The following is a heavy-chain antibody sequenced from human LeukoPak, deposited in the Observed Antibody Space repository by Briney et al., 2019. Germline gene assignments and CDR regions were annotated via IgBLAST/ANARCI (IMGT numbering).Heavy chain of an antibody. CDR1: GFTFSSYW. CDR2: ISYDGSNK. Sequence: GGSLRLSCAASGFTFSSYWMHWVRQAPGRGLEWVAVISYDGSNKYYADSVKGRFTISRDNSKNTLYLQMNSLRAEDTAVYYCARENSGDFDYWGQGTLVTVSS. CDR3: ARENSGDFDY. V-gene: IGHV3-30*19. D-gene: IGHD6-25*01. J-gene: IGHJ4*02.